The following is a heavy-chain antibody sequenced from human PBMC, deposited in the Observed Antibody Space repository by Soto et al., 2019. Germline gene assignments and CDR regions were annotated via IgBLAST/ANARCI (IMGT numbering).Heavy chain of an antibody. CDR2: ISGSGDST. CDR3: ARREYNSVGGLAFDY. J-gene: IGHJ4*01. D-gene: IGHD6-6*01. CDR1: GFTFSNFA. V-gene: IGHV3-21*01. Sequence: EVQLVESGGGLVKPGGSLRLSCAASGFTFSNFAMNWVRQAPGKGLEWVSSISGSGDSTLYADSVKGRFTVVRDHAKNALFLQMNSLRAEDTAGYYCARREYNSVGGLAFDYWGQGILVTVSS.